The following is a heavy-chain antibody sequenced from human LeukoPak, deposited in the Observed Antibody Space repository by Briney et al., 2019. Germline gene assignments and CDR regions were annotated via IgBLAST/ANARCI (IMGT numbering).Heavy chain of an antibody. CDR3: AREWLRGFNWFDP. CDR1: GYSISSGYY. J-gene: IGHJ5*02. CDR2: IYHSGST. Sequence: SETLSLTCTVSGYSISSGYYWGWIRQPPGKGLEWIGSIYHSGSTYYNPSLKSRVTISVDTSKNQFSLKLSSVTAADTAVYYCAREWLRGFNWFDPWGQGTLVTVSS. V-gene: IGHV4-38-2*02. D-gene: IGHD3-22*01.